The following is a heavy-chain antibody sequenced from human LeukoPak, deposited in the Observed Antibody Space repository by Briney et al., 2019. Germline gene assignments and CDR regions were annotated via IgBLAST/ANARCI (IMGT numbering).Heavy chain of an antibody. CDR2: ISSTSSTK. CDR1: EFTFSDYY. J-gene: IGHJ6*04. D-gene: IGHD3-10*02. Sequence: GGSLRLSCAASEFTFSDYYMSWIRQAPGKGLAWVSYISSTSSTKYYADSVKGRFTISRDNAKNSLYLQMNSLRAEDTAVYYCAELGITMIGGVWGKGTTVTISS. V-gene: IGHV3-11*04. CDR3: AELGITMIGGV.